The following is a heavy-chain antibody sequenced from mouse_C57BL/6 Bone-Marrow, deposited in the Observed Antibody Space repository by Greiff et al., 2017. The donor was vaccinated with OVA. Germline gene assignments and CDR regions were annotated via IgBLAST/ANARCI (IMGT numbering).Heavy chain of an antibody. V-gene: IGHV2-2*01. CDR3: ARNPLPGRSWYFDV. Sequence: VQLQESGPGLVQPSQSLSITCTVSGFSFTSYGVHWVRQSPGKGLEWLGVIWSGGSPDYNAALISRLSISKDTSKSQVFFKMNSRQADDTAIYYWARNPLPGRSWYFDVWGTGTTVTVSS. CDR2: IWSGGSP. J-gene: IGHJ1*03. CDR1: GFSFTSYG. D-gene: IGHD3-3*01.